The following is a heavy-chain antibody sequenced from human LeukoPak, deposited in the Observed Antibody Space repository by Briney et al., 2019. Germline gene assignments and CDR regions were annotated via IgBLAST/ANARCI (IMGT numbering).Heavy chain of an antibody. Sequence: SETLSLTCTVSGGSISSYYWSWIRQPPGKGLEWIGNIYYSGSTYYNPSLKSRVTISVDTSKNQFSLKLSSMTAADTAVYYCARRPYSGYAYYFDYWGQGTLVTVSS. D-gene: IGHD5-12*01. V-gene: IGHV4-59*04. CDR3: ARRPYSGYAYYFDY. CDR2: IYYSGST. J-gene: IGHJ4*02. CDR1: GGSISSYY.